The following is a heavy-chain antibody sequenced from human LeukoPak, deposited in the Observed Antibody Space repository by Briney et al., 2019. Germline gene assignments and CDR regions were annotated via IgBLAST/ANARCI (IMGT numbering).Heavy chain of an antibody. J-gene: IGHJ6*02. CDR3: ARQNQAGYYYYGLDV. CDR1: GYRFTSYW. Sequence: GESLKISCKGSGYRFTSYWIGWVRQMPGKGLEWMGIIYPADSDTRYSPSFEGQVTISADKSISTAYLQWSSLKASDTAMYYCARQNQAGYYYYGLDVWGQGTSVTVSS. V-gene: IGHV5-51*01. CDR2: IYPADSDT.